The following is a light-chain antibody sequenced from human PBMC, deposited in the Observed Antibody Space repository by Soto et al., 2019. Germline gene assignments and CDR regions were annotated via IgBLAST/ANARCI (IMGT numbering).Light chain of an antibody. J-gene: IGKJ2*01. Sequence: EIVLTQSPGTLSLSPGERVTLSCRASESVSSGYVGWYQQKPGQAPRLVIFGAIGRATGIPDRFRGSGSGTDFTLTISSLEPEDFAVYYCQQYGSSPPSFGQETKLEIK. CDR2: GAI. V-gene: IGKV3-20*01. CDR1: ESVSSGY. CDR3: QQYGSSPPS.